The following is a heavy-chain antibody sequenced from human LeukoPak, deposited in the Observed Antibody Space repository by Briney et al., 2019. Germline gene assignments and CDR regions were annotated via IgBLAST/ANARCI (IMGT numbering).Heavy chain of an antibody. D-gene: IGHD6-13*01. CDR3: AKDSTAAVAGMDV. V-gene: IGHV3-23*01. Sequence: GGSLRLSCAASGFTFSSYAMSWVRQAPGKELEWVSAISGSGGSTYYADSVKGRFTISRDNSKNTLYLQMNSLRAEDTAVYYCAKDSTAAVAGMDVWGQGTTVTVSS. CDR2: ISGSGGST. CDR1: GFTFSSYA. J-gene: IGHJ6*02.